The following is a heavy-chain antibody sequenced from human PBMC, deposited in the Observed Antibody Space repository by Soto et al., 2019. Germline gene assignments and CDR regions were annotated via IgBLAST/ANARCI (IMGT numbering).Heavy chain of an antibody. Sequence: SLTCGVSGYSIGSSGYYRGWIRQPPGKGLEWFGSIYYSGSTYYNPSLKSRVTISVDTSKNQFSLKLSSVTAADTAVYYCARLLYGSGSYWFDYWGQGTLVPVSS. V-gene: IGHV4-39*01. D-gene: IGHD3-10*01. CDR1: GYSIGSSGYY. CDR3: ARLLYGSGSYWFDY. J-gene: IGHJ4*02. CDR2: IYYSGST.